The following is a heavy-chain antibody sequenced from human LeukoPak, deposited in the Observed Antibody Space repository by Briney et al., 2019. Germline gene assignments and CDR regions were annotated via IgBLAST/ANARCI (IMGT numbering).Heavy chain of an antibody. V-gene: IGHV4-59*01. J-gene: IGHJ5*02. CDR1: GGSISSYY. CDR3: ARGTIFGGFDP. D-gene: IGHD3-3*01. Sequence: SETLSLTCTVSGGSISSYYWSWTRQPPGKGLEWIGYIYYSGSTNYNPSLKSRVTISVDTSKNQFSLKLSSVTAADTAVYYCARGTIFGGFDPWGQGTLVTVSS. CDR2: IYYSGST.